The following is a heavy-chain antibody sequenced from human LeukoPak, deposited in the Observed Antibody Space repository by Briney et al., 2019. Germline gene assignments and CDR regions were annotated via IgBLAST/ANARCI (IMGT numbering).Heavy chain of an antibody. J-gene: IGHJ4*02. D-gene: IGHD6-19*01. Sequence: SETLSLTCTLPGGSISTYYWSGIRQPPGKGLECIEYIYCSGSTNYNPSLKSRVTRSVDTSKNQFSLKLSCVTAADVAVYYSAREPSSGWYWYWGQGTLVTVSS. V-gene: IGHV4-59*01. CDR1: GGSISTYY. CDR2: IYCSGST. CDR3: AREPSSGWYWY.